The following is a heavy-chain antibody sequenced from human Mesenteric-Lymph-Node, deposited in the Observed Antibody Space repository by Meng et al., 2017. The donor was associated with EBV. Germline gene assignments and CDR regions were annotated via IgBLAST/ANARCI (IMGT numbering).Heavy chain of an antibody. CDR2: IYYTGST. J-gene: IGHJ5*02. V-gene: IGHV4-61*01. D-gene: IGHD1-26*01. CDR3: ASDHRGSPGLDP. Sequence: QVQMQESGLGLVVPAESLSLDCTVSVGSVSSGTYYWSWIRQPPGKGLEWIGYIYYTGSTNSNYSPKCRVTISVDTSKNQFSLKLNSVTAADTAVSYCASDHRGSPGLDPWGQGTLVTVSS. CDR1: VGSVSSGTYY.